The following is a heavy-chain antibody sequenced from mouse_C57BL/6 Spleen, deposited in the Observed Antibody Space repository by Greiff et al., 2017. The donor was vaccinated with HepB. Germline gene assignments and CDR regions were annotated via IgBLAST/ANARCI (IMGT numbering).Heavy chain of an antibody. J-gene: IGHJ2*01. CDR2: ISGGGGNT. V-gene: IGHV5-9*01. D-gene: IGHD2-1*01. Sequence: EVMLVESGGGLVKPGGSLKLSCAASGFTFSSYTMSWVRQTPEKRLEWVATISGGGGNTYYPDSVKGRFTISRDNAKNTLYLQMSSLRSEDTALYYCARHLVGNCNYYFDYWGQGTTLTVSS. CDR3: ARHLVGNCNYYFDY. CDR1: GFTFSSYT.